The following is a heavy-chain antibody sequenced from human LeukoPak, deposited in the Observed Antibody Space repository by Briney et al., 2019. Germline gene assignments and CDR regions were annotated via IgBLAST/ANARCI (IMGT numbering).Heavy chain of an antibody. CDR2: INPSGGST. V-gene: IGHV1-46*01. D-gene: IGHD5-18*01. CDR3: AREGGGYSYAPRADFDY. J-gene: IGHJ4*02. Sequence: ASVKVSCKASGYTFTSYYMHWVRRAPGQGLEWMGIINPSGGSTNYAQKFQGRVTMTRDMSTSTVYMELSSLRSEDTAVYYCAREGGGYSYAPRADFDYWGQGTLVTVSS. CDR1: GYTFTSYY.